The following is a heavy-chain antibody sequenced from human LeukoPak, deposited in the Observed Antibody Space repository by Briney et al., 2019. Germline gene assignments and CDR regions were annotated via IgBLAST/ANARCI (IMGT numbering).Heavy chain of an antibody. CDR2: IYYSGIT. V-gene: IGHV4-61*01. CDR3: ARERGSYVDY. Sequence: SETLSLTCTVSGGTVSSGSYYWSWIRQPPGKGLEWIGYIYYSGITNYNPSLKSRVTILIDTSKNQFSLELSSVTAADTAVYYCARERGSYVDYWGQGTLVTVSS. J-gene: IGHJ4*02. CDR1: GGTVSSGSYY. D-gene: IGHD3-16*01.